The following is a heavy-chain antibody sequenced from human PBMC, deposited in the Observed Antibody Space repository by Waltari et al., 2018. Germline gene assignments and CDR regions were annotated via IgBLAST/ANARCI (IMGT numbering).Heavy chain of an antibody. J-gene: IGHJ4*02. CDR1: DFTFSDYS. CDR2: ISSDGDSE. Sequence: QVQLVESGGGVVQPGGSLRLSCVASDFTFSDYSIHWVRQAPGQGLEWLSVISSDGDSERYEDSVKGRFAISRDNPGNTVYLQMNDLRAEDTGVYYCARDKEDRVDYWGQGILVSVSS. CDR3: ARDKEDRVDY. D-gene: IGHD3-22*01. V-gene: IGHV3-30*09.